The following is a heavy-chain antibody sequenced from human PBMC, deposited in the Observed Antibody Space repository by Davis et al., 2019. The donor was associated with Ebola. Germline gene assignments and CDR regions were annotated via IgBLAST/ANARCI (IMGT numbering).Heavy chain of an antibody. V-gene: IGHV4-38-2*02. CDR2: IHQSGNT. J-gene: IGHJ4*02. D-gene: IGHD2-21*02. CDR1: GYSITSGYY. CDR3: ARNPHIVVVTTMLYYFDY. Sequence: SETLSLTCTVSGYSITSGYYWGWIRQPPGKGLEWIGSIHQSGNTYYNPSLKSRVTISVDTSKNQFSLKLSSVTAADTAVYYCARNPHIVVVTTMLYYFDYWGQGTLVTVSS.